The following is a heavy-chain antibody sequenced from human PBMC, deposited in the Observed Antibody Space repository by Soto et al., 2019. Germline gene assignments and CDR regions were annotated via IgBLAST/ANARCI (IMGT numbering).Heavy chain of an antibody. Sequence: GVPLRVSCTAAGLTIISYCRHWVRKAPGKGLEWVAVISYDGSNKYYADSVKGRFTISRDNSKNTLYLQMNSLRAEDTAVYYCARDSSPWAYFDYWGQGTLVTVSS. V-gene: IGHV3-30-3*01. CDR1: GLTIISYC. D-gene: IGHD3-16*01. CDR2: ISYDGSNK. J-gene: IGHJ4*02. CDR3: ARDSSPWAYFDY.